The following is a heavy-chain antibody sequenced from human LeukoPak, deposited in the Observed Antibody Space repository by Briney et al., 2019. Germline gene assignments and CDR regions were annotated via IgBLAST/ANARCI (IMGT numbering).Heavy chain of an antibody. J-gene: IGHJ3*02. CDR1: GFTFSSYA. CDR3: AKDVGLAVAEGAFDI. Sequence: GGSLRLSCAASGFTFSSYAMSWVRQAPGKGLEWVSGIGWNSGNIGYADSVRGRFTISRDDAKNSLYLQMNSLRAEDTALYYCAKDVGLAVAEGAFDIWGQGTMVTVSS. CDR2: IGWNSGNI. V-gene: IGHV3-9*01. D-gene: IGHD6-19*01.